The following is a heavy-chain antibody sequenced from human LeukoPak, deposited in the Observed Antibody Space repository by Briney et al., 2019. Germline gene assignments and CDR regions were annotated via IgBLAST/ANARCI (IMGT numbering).Heavy chain of an antibody. Sequence: ASVKVSCKASGYTFTSYAMHWVRQAPGQRLEWMGWINAGNGNTKYSQKFQGRVTITRGTSASTAYMELSSLRSEDTAVYYCARGDQGGSGWYSYYYYGMDVWGQGTTVTVSS. CDR2: INAGNGNT. CDR3: ARGDQGGSGWYSYYYYGMDV. CDR1: GYTFTSYA. D-gene: IGHD6-19*01. V-gene: IGHV1-3*01. J-gene: IGHJ6*02.